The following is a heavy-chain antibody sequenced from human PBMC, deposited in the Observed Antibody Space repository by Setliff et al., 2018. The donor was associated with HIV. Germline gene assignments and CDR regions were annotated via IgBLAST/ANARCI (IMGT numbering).Heavy chain of an antibody. CDR3: TSDGGGDYGVYAPDY. D-gene: IGHD4-17*01. V-gene: IGHV3-49*03. J-gene: IGHJ4*02. CDR2: VRGIAYGGTT. Sequence: GGSLRLSCTASGFSIDDYAMNWFRQAPGGGLEWVGLVRGIAYGGTTEYAASVRGRFTISRDDSKNIAYLQMNSLKTEDTAVYFCTSDGGGDYGVYAPDYWGQGTLVTVSS. CDR1: GFSIDDYA.